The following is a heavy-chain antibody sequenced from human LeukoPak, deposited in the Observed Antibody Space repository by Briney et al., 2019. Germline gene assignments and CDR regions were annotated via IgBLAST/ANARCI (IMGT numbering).Heavy chain of an antibody. Sequence: TSQTLSLTCTVSGGSISSGGYYWSWIRQHPGKGLEWIGYIYYSGSTYYNPSLKSRVTISVDTSKNQFSLKLSSVTAADTAVYYCAREGRIIAAAGDYFDYWGQETLVTVSS. J-gene: IGHJ4*02. D-gene: IGHD6-13*01. V-gene: IGHV4-31*03. CDR1: GGSISSGGYY. CDR3: AREGRIIAAAGDYFDY. CDR2: IYYSGST.